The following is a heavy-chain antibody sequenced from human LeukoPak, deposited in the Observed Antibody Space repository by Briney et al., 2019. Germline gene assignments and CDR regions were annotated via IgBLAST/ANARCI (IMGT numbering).Heavy chain of an antibody. CDR1: GYSLTSYW. V-gene: IGHV5-10-1*01. CDR3: ASHPKRITIFGVVRNWFDP. Sequence: GESLRISRKGSGYSLTSYWISWVRPMPGKGLEWMGRIDPSDSYTNYSPSFQGHVTISADKSISPAYLQWSSLKASETAMYYCASHPKRITIFGVVRNWFDPWGQGTLVTVSS. D-gene: IGHD3-3*01. CDR2: IDPSDSYT. J-gene: IGHJ5*02.